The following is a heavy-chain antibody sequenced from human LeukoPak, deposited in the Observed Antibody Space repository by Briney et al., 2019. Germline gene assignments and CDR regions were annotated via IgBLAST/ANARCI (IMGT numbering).Heavy chain of an antibody. CDR3: ARRSGSFDPFDAFDI. D-gene: IGHD1-26*01. V-gene: IGHV3-66*02. CDR2: IYSGGST. J-gene: IGHJ3*02. Sequence: PGGSLRLSCAASGFTFSGNYMSWVPQAPGKGLEWVSVIYSGGSTYYADSVKGRFTISRDNSKNTLCLQMNSLRAEDTAVYYCARRSGSFDPFDAFDIWGQGTMVTVSS. CDR1: GFTFSGNY.